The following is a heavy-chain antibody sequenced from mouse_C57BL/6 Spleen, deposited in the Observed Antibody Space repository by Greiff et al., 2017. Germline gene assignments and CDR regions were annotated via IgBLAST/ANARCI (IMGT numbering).Heavy chain of an antibody. CDR2: IHPNSGST. V-gene: IGHV1-64*01. D-gene: IGHD2-5*01. CDR3: AIAYYSNWHFDY. Sequence: VKLQQPGAELVKPGASVKLSCKASGYTFTSYWMHWVKQRPGQGLEWIGMIHPNSGSTNYNEKFKSKATLTVDKSSSTAYMQLSSLTSEDSAVSYCAIAYYSNWHFDYWGQGTTLTVSS. CDR1: GYTFTSYW. J-gene: IGHJ2*01.